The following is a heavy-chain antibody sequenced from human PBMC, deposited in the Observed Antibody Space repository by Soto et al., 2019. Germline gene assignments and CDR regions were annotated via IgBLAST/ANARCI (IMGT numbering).Heavy chain of an antibody. CDR2: ISSSGSII. J-gene: IGHJ4*02. CDR1: GFTISDYY. Sequence: QVQLVVSEGGLVKPGGSLRISCAASGFTISDYYISWIRQAPGKGLEWVSYISSSGSIIYYADSVKGRFTISRDNAKNSLYLQMNSLRAEDTAVYYCALAGYDSNYYAVTPLSAGHFWGQGTLVTVSS. CDR3: ALAGYDSNYYAVTPLSAGHF. D-gene: IGHD4-4*01. V-gene: IGHV3-11*01.